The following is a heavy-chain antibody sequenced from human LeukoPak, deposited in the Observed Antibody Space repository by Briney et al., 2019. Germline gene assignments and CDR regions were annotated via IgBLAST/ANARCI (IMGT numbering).Heavy chain of an antibody. Sequence: WASVKVSCKASGYTFTGYYMHWVRQAPGQGLEWMGWINPNSGGTNYAQKLQGRVTMTTDTSTSTAYMELRSLRSDDTAVYYCARVGIQLWLLDYWGQGTLVTVSS. CDR1: GYTFTGYY. CDR2: INPNSGGT. D-gene: IGHD5-18*01. V-gene: IGHV1-2*02. CDR3: ARVGIQLWLLDY. J-gene: IGHJ4*02.